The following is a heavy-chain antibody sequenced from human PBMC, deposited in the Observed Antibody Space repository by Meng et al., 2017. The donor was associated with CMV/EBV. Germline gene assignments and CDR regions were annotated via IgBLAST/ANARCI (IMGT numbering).Heavy chain of an antibody. CDR3: ARSSPLRFLEFLPPFRPN. V-gene: IGHV4-34*01. J-gene: IGHJ4*02. CDR1: GSFSGYY. D-gene: IGHD3-3*01. Sequence: GSFSGYYWSWIRQPPGKGLEWIGEINHSGSTNYNPSLKSRVTISVDTSKNQFSLKLSSVTAADTAVYYCARSSPLRFLEFLPPFRPNWGQGTLVTVPQ. CDR2: INHSGST.